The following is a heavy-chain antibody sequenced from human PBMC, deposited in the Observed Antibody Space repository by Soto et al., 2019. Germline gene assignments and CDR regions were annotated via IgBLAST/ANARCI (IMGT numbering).Heavy chain of an antibody. CDR2: ISYDGSNK. D-gene: IGHD2-2*01. V-gene: IGHV3-30-3*01. J-gene: IGHJ4*02. CDR1: GFTFSSYA. CDR3: ARDQRRYQLLLY. Sequence: QVQLVESGGGVVQPGRSLRLSCEASGFTFSSYAMHWVRQAPGKGLEWVAVISYDGSNKYYADSVKGRFTISRDNSKNTLYRQMNSLRLEETAVYYCARDQRRYQLLLYWGQGTLVTVSS.